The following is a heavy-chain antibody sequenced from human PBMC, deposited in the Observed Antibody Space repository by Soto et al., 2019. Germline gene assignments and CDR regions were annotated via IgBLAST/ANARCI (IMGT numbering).Heavy chain of an antibody. J-gene: IGHJ1*01. CDR2: IYFSGVA. D-gene: IGHD2-15*01. CDR3: ARGDSDLAVSEAAY. V-gene: IGHV4-59*01. CDR1: GASITDSY. Sequence: PSETLSLTCTVSGASITDSYWSWIRQPPEKGLEWIGYIYFSGVATYNPSLKSRATMSRDTSKNEFSLKLTSVTAADTAIYYRARGDSDLAVSEAAYWGQGTLVTVSS.